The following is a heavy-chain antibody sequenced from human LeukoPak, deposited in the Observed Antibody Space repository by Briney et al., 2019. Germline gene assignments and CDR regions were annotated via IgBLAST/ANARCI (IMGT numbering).Heavy chain of an antibody. CDR3: ARGFRDY. CDR1: GFTFTKYS. D-gene: IGHD3-22*01. Sequence: PGGSLRLSCAASGFTFTKYSMNWVRQAPGKGPEWVSSISSTDTYIYYADSVQGRSTVSRDNAKNTLYLQMNSLRVEDTAIYYCARGFRDYWGRGTLVTVSS. V-gene: IGHV3-21*01. J-gene: IGHJ4*02. CDR2: ISSTDTYI.